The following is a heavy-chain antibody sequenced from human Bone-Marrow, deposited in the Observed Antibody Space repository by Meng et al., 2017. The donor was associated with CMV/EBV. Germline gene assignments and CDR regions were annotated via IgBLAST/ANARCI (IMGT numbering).Heavy chain of an antibody. CDR2: ISSSSSYI. J-gene: IGHJ6*02. CDR1: GFTFSSYS. Sequence: GGSLLSCAASGFTFSSYSMNWVRQAPGKGLEWVSSISSSSSYIYYADSVKGRFTISRDNAKNSLYLQMNSLRAEDTAVYYCARDNHVVVILYGMDVWGQGTTVTVSS. CDR3: ARDNHVVVILYGMDV. D-gene: IGHD2-21*01. V-gene: IGHV3-21*01.